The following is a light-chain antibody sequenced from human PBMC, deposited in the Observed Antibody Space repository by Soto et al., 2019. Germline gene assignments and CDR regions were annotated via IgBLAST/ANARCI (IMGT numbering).Light chain of an antibody. CDR1: QSVLYSSDNKNY. V-gene: IGKV4-1*01. Sequence: DIVMTQSPDSLAVSLGERATINCKSSQSVLYSSDNKNYLAWYQQKPGQPPKLLIYWASTRESGVLDRCSGIGSGTYFTLTISSLQAEDVAVYYCQQYYTTPPYSFGQGTKLEIK. CDR3: QQYYTTPPYS. CDR2: WAS. J-gene: IGKJ2*01.